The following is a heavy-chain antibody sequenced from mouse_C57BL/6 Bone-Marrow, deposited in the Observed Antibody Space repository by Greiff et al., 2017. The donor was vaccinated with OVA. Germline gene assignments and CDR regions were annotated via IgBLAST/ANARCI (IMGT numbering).Heavy chain of an antibody. J-gene: IGHJ1*03. Sequence: VQLQQSGAELARPGASVKMSCKASGYTFTSYTMHWVKQRPGQGLEWIGYINPSSGYTKYNQKFKDKATLTADTSSSTAYMQLSSLTSEDSAVYYCAGYLYWDFEVWGTGTTVTVSS. CDR2: INPSSGYT. CDR3: AGYLYWDFEV. D-gene: IGHD2-3*01. V-gene: IGHV1-4*01. CDR1: GYTFTSYT.